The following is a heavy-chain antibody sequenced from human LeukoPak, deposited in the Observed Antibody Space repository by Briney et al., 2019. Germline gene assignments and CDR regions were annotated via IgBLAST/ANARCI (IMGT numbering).Heavy chain of an antibody. CDR3: ARANYDILTGYYPLGDY. D-gene: IGHD3-9*01. V-gene: IGHV1-18*01. J-gene: IGHJ4*02. Sequence: ASVKVSCKASGYTFTNYGISWVRQAPGQGLEWMGWISAYNGNTNYAQNLQGRVTMTTDTSTSTAYMELRSLRSEDTAVYYCARANYDILTGYYPLGDYWGQGTLVTVSS. CDR2: ISAYNGNT. CDR1: GYTFTNYG.